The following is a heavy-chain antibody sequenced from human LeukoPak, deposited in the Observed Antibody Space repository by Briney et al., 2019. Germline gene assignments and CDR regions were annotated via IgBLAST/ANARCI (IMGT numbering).Heavy chain of an antibody. CDR2: IYPDDSDS. V-gene: IGHV5-51*01. J-gene: IGHJ4*02. CDR3: ARLLRNCIGGSCYSSRLDY. CDR1: GYSFTYYW. D-gene: IGHD2-15*01. Sequence: GESLKISCKGSGYSFTYYWIGWVRQMPGKGLEWMGIIYPDDSDSRYSPPFQGQVTMSADKSIRTAYLQWSSLKASDTAIYYCARLLRNCIGGSCYSSRLDYWGQGTLVTVSS.